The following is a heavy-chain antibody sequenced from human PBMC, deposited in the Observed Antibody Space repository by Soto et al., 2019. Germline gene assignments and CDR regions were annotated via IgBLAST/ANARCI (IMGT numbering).Heavy chain of an antibody. CDR3: VRLSKVKNYYYYGMDV. J-gene: IGHJ6*02. Sequence: SETLSLTCIVSGGSISSSSYYWGWIRQPPGKGLEWIGSIYYSGSTYYNPSLKSRVTISVDTSKNQFSLKLSSVTAADTAVYYCVRLSKVKNYYYYGMDVWGQGTTVT. V-gene: IGHV4-39*01. D-gene: IGHD3-22*01. CDR1: GGSISSSSYY. CDR2: IYYSGST.